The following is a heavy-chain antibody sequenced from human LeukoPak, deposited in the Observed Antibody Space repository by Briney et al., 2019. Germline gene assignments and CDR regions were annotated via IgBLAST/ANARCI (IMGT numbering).Heavy chain of an antibody. V-gene: IGHV3-21*01. CDR2: ISSSSSYI. CDR1: GFTVSTSY. J-gene: IGHJ4*02. CDR3: ARDYEDSSGWYEGIFDY. Sequence: PGGSLRLSCAASGFTVSTSYMSWVRQAPGKGLEWVSSISSSSSYIYYADSVKGRFTISRDNAKNSLYLQMNSLRAEDTAVYYCARDYEDSSGWYEGIFDYWGQGTLVTVSS. D-gene: IGHD6-19*01.